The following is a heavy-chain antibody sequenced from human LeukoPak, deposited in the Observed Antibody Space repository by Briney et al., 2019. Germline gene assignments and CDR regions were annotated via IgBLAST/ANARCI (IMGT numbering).Heavy chain of an antibody. CDR3: ARGPPNFTSWTTEYFQH. Sequence: PSETLSLTCAVYGGSFSGYYWSWIRQPPGKGLEWIGEINHSGSTNYNPSLKSRVTISVDTSKNQFSLSLSSVTAADTAVYYCARGPPNFTSWTTEYFQHWGQGTLVTVSS. D-gene: IGHD2-2*01. CDR2: INHSGST. J-gene: IGHJ1*01. CDR1: GGSFSGYY. V-gene: IGHV4-34*01.